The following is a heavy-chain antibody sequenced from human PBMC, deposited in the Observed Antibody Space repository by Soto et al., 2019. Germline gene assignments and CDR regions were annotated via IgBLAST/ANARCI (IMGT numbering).Heavy chain of an antibody. CDR2: SYHSGST. J-gene: IGHJ6*02. CDR3: ARVVGGYYYGMDV. V-gene: IGHV4-4*02. D-gene: IGHD2-2*01. Sequence: QVQLQESGPGLVKPSGTMSLTCAVSGGSISSSNWWRWVRQPPGKGLEWIGESYHSGSTNYNPSLKSRVTISVDKSKNQFSMKLSSVTAAETAVYYCARVVGGYYYGMDVWGQGTTVTVSS. CDR1: GGSISSSNW.